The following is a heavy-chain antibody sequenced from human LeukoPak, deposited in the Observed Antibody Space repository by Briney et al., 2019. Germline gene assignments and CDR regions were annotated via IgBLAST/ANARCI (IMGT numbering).Heavy chain of an antibody. V-gene: IGHV3-9*01. Sequence: GRSLRLSCAASGFTFDDYAMHWVRQAPGKGLEWVSGISWNSGSIGYADSVKGRFTISRDNAKNSLYLQMNSLRAEDTALYYCAKDIGSVKNHWGQGTLVTVSS. J-gene: IGHJ5*02. CDR2: ISWNSGSI. CDR1: GFTFDDYA. D-gene: IGHD6-25*01. CDR3: AKDIGSVKNH.